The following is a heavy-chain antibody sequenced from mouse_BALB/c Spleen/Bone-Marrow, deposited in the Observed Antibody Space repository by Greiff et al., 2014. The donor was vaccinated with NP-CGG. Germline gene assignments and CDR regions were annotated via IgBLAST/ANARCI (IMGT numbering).Heavy chain of an antibody. V-gene: IGHV1-18*01. J-gene: IGHJ4*01. CDR2: INPNNGGT. CDR3: ARRYYGPYVMDN. Sequence: EVQLQQSGPELVKPGASVKISCKPSGYTFTEYTMHWVKQSQGKSFEWIGGINPNNGGTSYNQKFKGKATLTVDKSSSTAYMELRSLTSEDSAVYYCARRYYGPYVMDNWGQGTSVTVSS. D-gene: IGHD1-2*01. CDR1: GYTFTEYT.